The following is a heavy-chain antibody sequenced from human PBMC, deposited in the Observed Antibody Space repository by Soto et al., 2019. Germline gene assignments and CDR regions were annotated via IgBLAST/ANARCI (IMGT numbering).Heavy chain of an antibody. Sequence: QMQLQESGPGLVKPSETLSLTCTVSYGSISTTSYNWGWIRQSPGKGLEWVGTIYSTGSTSYNPSLKSRVTIAVDTSKNQFSLKLASVTAADTAVYYCARHGSFWGQGTLVIVSS. CDR1: YGSISTTSYN. CDR3: ARHGSF. V-gene: IGHV4-39*01. D-gene: IGHD3-16*02. J-gene: IGHJ4*02. CDR2: IYSTGST.